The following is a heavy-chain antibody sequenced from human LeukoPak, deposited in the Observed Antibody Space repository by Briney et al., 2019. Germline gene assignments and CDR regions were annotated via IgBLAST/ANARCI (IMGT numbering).Heavy chain of an antibody. D-gene: IGHD3-22*01. CDR3: ARHPVWHDGSVYYGYFFDY. Sequence: SETLSLTCSVFGGSIRSSGNYWGWIRQPPGKGLEWIGSIYYNGNIFYNPSLKSRVTVSADTSKNQFSLNLNSVTASDQAVCYCARHPVWHDGSVYYGYFFDYWGQGALVTVSS. CDR2: IYYNGNI. CDR1: GGSIRSSGNY. J-gene: IGHJ4*02. V-gene: IGHV4-39*01.